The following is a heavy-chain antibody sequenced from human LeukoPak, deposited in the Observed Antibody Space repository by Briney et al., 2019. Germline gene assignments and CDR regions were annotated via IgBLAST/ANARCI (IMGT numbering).Heavy chain of an antibody. CDR3: ARDREWEGPSNFDY. CDR2: ISAYNGNT. Sequence: ASVKVSRKASGYTFTSCGISWVRQAPGQGLEWMGWISAYNGNTNYAQKLQGRVTMTTDTSTSTAYMELRSLRSDDTAVYYCARDREWEGPSNFDYWGQGTLVTVSS. D-gene: IGHD1-26*01. J-gene: IGHJ4*02. V-gene: IGHV1-18*01. CDR1: GYTFTSCG.